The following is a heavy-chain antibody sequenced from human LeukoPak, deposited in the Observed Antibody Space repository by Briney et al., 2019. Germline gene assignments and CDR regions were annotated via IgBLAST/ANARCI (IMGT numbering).Heavy chain of an antibody. V-gene: IGHV4-61*10. CDR1: GGSISSGTYY. D-gene: IGHD1-26*01. CDR3: ARGTKWELPG. Sequence: PSQTLSLTCTVSGGSISSGTYYWSWIRQPAGKGLEWIGYIYYSGSTNYNPSLKSRVTISVDTSKNQFSLKLSSVTAADTAVYYCARGTKWELPGWGQGTLVTVSS. CDR2: IYYSGST. J-gene: IGHJ4*02.